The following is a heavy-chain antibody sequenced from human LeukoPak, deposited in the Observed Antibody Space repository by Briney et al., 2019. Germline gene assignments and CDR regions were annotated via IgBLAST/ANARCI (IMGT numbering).Heavy chain of an antibody. D-gene: IGHD1-1*01. CDR1: GFTFSSYA. Sequence: GGSLRLSCAASGFTFSSYAMHWVRQAPGKGLEYVSAISSNGGSTYYANSVKGRFTISRDNSKNTLYLQMGSLRAEDMAVYYCARGVHDNSWYFDLWGRGTLVTVSS. J-gene: IGHJ2*01. CDR3: ARGVHDNSWYFDL. CDR2: ISSNGGST. V-gene: IGHV3-64*01.